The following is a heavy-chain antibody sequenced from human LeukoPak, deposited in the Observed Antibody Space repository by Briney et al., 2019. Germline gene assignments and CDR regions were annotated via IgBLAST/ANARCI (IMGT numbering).Heavy chain of an antibody. CDR2: IKSKTDGGTT. CDR3: TTATVRDY. Sequence: GGSLRLSCTPSGFTFSSHAMSWVRQAPGKGLEWVGRIKSKTDGGTTDYAAPVKGRFTISRDDSKNTLYLQMNSLKTEDTAVYYCTTATVRDYWGQGTLVTVSS. CDR1: GFTFSSHA. J-gene: IGHJ4*02. D-gene: IGHD3-10*01. V-gene: IGHV3-15*01.